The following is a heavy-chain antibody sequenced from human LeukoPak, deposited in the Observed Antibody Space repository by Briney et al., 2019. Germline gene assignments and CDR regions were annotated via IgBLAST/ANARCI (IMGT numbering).Heavy chain of an antibody. D-gene: IGHD3-10*01. Sequence: GGSLRLSCAASGFAFSIYAMSWVRQAPGKGLEWVSAISGSGGSTYYADSVKGRFTISRDNSKNTLYLQMNSLRAEDTAVYYCAKDSDENYYGSGSYRFDYWGQGTLVTVSS. CDR1: GFAFSIYA. CDR2: ISGSGGST. V-gene: IGHV3-23*01. J-gene: IGHJ4*02. CDR3: AKDSDENYYGSGSYRFDY.